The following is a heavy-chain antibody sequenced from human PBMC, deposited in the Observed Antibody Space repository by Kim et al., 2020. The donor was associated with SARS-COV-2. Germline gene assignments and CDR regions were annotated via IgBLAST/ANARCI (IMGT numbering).Heavy chain of an antibody. Sequence: GGSLRLSCAASGFTFSSYAMHWVRQAPGKGLEWVAVIWYDGSNKYYADSVKGRFTISRDNSKNTLYLQMNSLRAEDTAVYYCAKERGQWLDHKYYYYGMDVWGQGTTVTVSS. V-gene: IGHV3-33*06. J-gene: IGHJ6*02. CDR3: AKERGQWLDHKYYYYGMDV. CDR1: GFTFSSYA. D-gene: IGHD6-19*01. CDR2: IWYDGSNK.